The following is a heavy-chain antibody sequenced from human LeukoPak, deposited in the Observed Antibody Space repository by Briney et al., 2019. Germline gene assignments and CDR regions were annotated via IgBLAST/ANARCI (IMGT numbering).Heavy chain of an antibody. CDR1: GFTFSTYS. V-gene: IGHV3-21*06. D-gene: IGHD6-19*01. CDR2: VSGTSEYI. CDR3: ARWYSSGWYSDY. Sequence: GGSLRLSCAASGFTFSTYSMIWLRQDPGKGLEWVSSVSGTSEYIYYADSVRGRFTISRDNAKNTVYLQMNSLRAEDTAVYYCARWYSSGWYSDYWGQGTLVTVSS. J-gene: IGHJ4*02.